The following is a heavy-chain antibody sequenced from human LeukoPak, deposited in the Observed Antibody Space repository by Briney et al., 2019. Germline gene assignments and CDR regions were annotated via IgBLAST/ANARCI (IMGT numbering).Heavy chain of an antibody. J-gene: IGHJ4*02. CDR1: GFTFSSYA. V-gene: IGHV3-21*01. CDR3: ARVLVGATFDY. D-gene: IGHD1-26*01. CDR2: ISSSSSYI. Sequence: GGSLRLSCAASGFTFSSYAMNWVRQAPGKGLEWVSSISSSSSYIYYADSVKGRFTISRDNAKNSLYLQMNSLRAEDTAVYYCARVLVGATFDYWGQGTLVTVSS.